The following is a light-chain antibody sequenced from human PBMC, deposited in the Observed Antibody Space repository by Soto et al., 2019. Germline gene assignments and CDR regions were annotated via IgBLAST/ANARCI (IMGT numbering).Light chain of an antibody. V-gene: IGLV2-18*02. Sequence: QSALTQPPSVPGSPGQSVAISCTGTSSDVGGSNGVSWYQQPPGTAPKLMIYDVSNRPSGVPDRFSGSKFGNTASLTISGLQAEDEGDYYCSSYTSSSTYVFGTGTQLTVL. CDR3: SSYTSSSTYV. CDR2: DVS. CDR1: SSDVGGSNG. J-gene: IGLJ1*01.